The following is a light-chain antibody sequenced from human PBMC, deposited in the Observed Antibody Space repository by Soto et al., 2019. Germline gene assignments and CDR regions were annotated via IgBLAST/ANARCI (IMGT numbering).Light chain of an antibody. Sequence: EIVLTDSPGTLSLSQWEMATLSCRATQSVSSGYLAWYQHKPGQAPRLLMSGASSRATGIPDRFSGSGSGTDFTLTISRLEPEDFAVHYCQQFVSSPITFGGGTKVDIK. CDR3: QQFVSSPIT. J-gene: IGKJ4*01. V-gene: IGKV3-20*01. CDR2: GAS. CDR1: QSVSSGY.